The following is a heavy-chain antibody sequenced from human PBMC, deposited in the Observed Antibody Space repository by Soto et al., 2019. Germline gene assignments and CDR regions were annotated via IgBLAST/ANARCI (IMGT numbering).Heavy chain of an antibody. V-gene: IGHV1-3*01. CDR1: GYTLTANA. CDR2: INAGNGNT. Sequence: AGVSVPFNASGYTLTANAMHCVRQSPGQRLEGMGWINAGNGNTKYSQKFQGRVTMTRDTSARIVYMELSSLKSEDTAVYYCTTRSDLAPFDYWGQGTTVTVLL. J-gene: IGHJ4*02. CDR3: TTRSDLAPFDY.